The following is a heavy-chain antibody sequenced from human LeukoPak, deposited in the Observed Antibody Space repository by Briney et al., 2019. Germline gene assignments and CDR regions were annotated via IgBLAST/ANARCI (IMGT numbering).Heavy chain of an antibody. Sequence: SETLSLTCAVSGGSISSGGYSWSWIRQPPGKGLEWIGYIYHSGSTYYNPSLKSRVTISVDTSKNQFSLKLSSVTAADTAVYYCARPARPAVAFDIWGQGTMVTVSS. CDR1: GGSISSGGYS. J-gene: IGHJ3*02. CDR2: IYHSGST. V-gene: IGHV4-30-2*01. CDR3: ARPARPAVAFDI. D-gene: IGHD6-6*01.